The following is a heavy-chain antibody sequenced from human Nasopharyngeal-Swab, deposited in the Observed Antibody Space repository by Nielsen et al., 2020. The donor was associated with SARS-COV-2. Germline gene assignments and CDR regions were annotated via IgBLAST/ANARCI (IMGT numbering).Heavy chain of an antibody. Sequence: GESLKISCAASGFTFSSYAMSWVRQAPGKGLEWVSSIGGSGGSTYYADSVEGRFTVSRDNSKNTLYLQMNSLRADDMAVYYCTRDGGFREGDYWGQGTLVTVSS. CDR1: GFTFSSYA. J-gene: IGHJ4*02. CDR2: IGGSGGST. CDR3: TRDGGFREGDY. V-gene: IGHV3-23*01. D-gene: IGHD3-10*01.